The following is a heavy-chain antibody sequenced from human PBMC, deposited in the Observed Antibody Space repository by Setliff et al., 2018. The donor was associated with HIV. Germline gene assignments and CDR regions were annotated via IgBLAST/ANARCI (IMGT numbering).Heavy chain of an antibody. CDR2: IKQDGSEK. V-gene: IGHV3-7*01. CDR1: GFTFSNYW. D-gene: IGHD3-10*02. J-gene: IGHJ3*02. CDR3: AKVFVFGVDAFDI. Sequence: AGGSLRLSCAASGFTFSNYWMNWVRQAPGKGLEWVANIKQDGSEKYYVDSVKGRFTISRDNAKNSLSLQMNSLRAEGTAVYYCAKVFVFGVDAFDIWGQGTMVTVSS.